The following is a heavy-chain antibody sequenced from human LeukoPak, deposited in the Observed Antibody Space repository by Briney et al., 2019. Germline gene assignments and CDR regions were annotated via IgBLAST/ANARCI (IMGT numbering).Heavy chain of an antibody. D-gene: IGHD3-22*01. CDR3: ARIGYDSSGYYFHYFDY. CDR1: GGSIRSGYYY. Sequence: SETLSLTCTVSGGSIRSGYYYWSWIRQHPGKGLEWIGFIYYSGNTYCSPSLKSRVTMSVDTSKNQFSLKLSSVTAADTAVYYCARIGYDSSGYYFHYFDYWGQGTLVTVSS. CDR2: IYYSGNT. V-gene: IGHV4-31*03. J-gene: IGHJ4*02.